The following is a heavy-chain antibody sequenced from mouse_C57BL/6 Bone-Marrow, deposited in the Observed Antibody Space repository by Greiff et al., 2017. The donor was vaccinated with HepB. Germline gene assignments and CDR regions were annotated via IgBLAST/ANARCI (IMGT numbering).Heavy chain of an antibody. V-gene: IGHV7-1*01. Sequence: EVNVVESGGGLVQSGRSLRLSCATSGFTFSDFYMEWVRQAPGKGLEWIAASRNKANDYTTEYSASVKGRFIVSRDTSQSILYLQMNALRAEDTAIYYCAREEYAMDYWGQGTSVTVSS. J-gene: IGHJ4*01. CDR2: SRNKANDYTT. CDR1: GFTFSDFY. CDR3: AREEYAMDY.